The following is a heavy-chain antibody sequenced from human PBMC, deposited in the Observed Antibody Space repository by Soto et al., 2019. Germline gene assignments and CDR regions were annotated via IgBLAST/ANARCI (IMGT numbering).Heavy chain of an antibody. J-gene: IGHJ6*02. CDR2: ISGYNGKT. CDR3: AREGPRPYYYYGMDV. CDR1: GYTFSMSG. V-gene: IGHV1-18*01. Sequence: QVQLVQSGAEVKKPGASVKVSCKSSGYTFSMSGISWVRQAPGQGLEWMGWISGYNGKTNYEQKFQDRVHMTTDTSTNMAYMELRSLRSDDTAVYYCAREGPRPYYYYGMDVWGQGTTVTVSS.